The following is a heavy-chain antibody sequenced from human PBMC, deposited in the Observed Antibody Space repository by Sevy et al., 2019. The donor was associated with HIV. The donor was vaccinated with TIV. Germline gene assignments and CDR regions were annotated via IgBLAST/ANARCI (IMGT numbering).Heavy chain of an antibody. CDR3: ARRYFDL. J-gene: IGHJ4*02. CDR2: IRQDGNEI. V-gene: IGHV3-7*01. CDR1: GFTFNFHG. Sequence: GGSLRLSCAASGFTFNFHGMHWVRQAPGKGLEWVANIRQDGNEIYYGDSVKGRFTISRDNAKNALYLQMDGLRAEDTGLYYCARRYFDLWGQGTLVTVSS.